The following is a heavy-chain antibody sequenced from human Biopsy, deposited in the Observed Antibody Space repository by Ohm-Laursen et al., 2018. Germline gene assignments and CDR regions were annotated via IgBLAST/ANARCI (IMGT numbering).Heavy chain of an antibody. J-gene: IGHJ5*02. CDR2: VYNGGIT. CDR1: GRSIIRYY. D-gene: IGHD3-3*01. V-gene: IGHV4-59*07. Sequence: SDTLSLTCSVSGRSIIRYYWTWIRQPPGKGLEWIGHVYNGGITNYNPSLKSRVTISKEPSKNQFSLQVNSVTAADTAVYYRARTPRDSFWGGSYKRGLWFDPWGQGTLVIVSS. CDR3: ARTPRDSFWGGSYKRGLWFDP.